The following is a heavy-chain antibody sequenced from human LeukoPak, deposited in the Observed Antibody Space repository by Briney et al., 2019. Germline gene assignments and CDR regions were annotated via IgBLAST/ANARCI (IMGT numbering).Heavy chain of an antibody. V-gene: IGHV1-3*01. CDR3: AREGRDGYNSGLRYFDY. D-gene: IGHD5-24*01. CDR1: EYTFTSYA. Sequence: ASVKVSCKASEYTFTSYAMHWVRQAPGQRLEWMGWINAGNGNTKYSQKFQGRVTITRDTSASTAYMELSSLRSEDTAVYYCAREGRDGYNSGLRYFDYWGQGTLVTVSS. CDR2: INAGNGNT. J-gene: IGHJ4*02.